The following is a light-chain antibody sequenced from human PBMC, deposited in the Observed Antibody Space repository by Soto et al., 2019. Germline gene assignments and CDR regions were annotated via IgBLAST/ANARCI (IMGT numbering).Light chain of an antibody. CDR3: HQYNEWPRGT. J-gene: IGKJ1*01. Sequence: DILMTQSPATVSVSLGDSVALSYSANESISNNLAWYQQKPGQPPRLLIYSASTRAPGIPARVSGGGSGTQFSLTISSLQSEDFALYYCHQYNEWPRGTFGPGTKVV. CDR1: ESISNN. CDR2: SAS. V-gene: IGKV3D-15*01.